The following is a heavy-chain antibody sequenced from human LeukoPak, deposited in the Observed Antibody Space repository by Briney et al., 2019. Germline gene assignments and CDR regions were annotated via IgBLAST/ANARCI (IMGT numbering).Heavy chain of an antibody. D-gene: IGHD3-3*01. V-gene: IGHV3-23*01. CDR1: GFTFSSYA. Sequence: GGSLRLSCAASGFTFSSYAMSWVRQAPGKGLEWVSAISGSGGSSYYADSVKGRFTISRDNSKNTLYLQMTSLRAEDTAVYYCAKDTYDFWSGYYPNWFDPWGQGTLVTVSS. CDR2: ISGSGGSS. CDR3: AKDTYDFWSGYYPNWFDP. J-gene: IGHJ5*02.